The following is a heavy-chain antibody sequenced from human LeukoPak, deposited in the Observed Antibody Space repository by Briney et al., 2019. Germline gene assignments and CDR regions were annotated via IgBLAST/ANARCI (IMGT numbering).Heavy chain of an antibody. D-gene: IGHD5-18*01. Sequence: SETLSLTCTVSGGSISSYYWSWIRQPPGKGLEGIGYIYYSGSTNYNPSLKSRVTISVDTSKNQFSLKLSSVPAADTAVYYCARMEDTVSYYYGMDVWGQGTTVTVSS. J-gene: IGHJ6*02. V-gene: IGHV4-59*08. CDR3: ARMEDTVSYYYGMDV. CDR1: GGSISSYY. CDR2: IYYSGST.